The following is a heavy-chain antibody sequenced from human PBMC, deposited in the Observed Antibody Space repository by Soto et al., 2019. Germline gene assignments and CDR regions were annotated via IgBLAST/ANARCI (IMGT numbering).Heavy chain of an antibody. CDR2: ISSSSRYI. V-gene: IGHV3-21*01. Sequence: EVQLVESGGGLVKPGGSLRLSCAASGFTFSSYSMNWVRQAPGKGLEWVSAISSSSRYIYYADSVKGRFTISRDNAKNSLYLQMNSLRAEDTAVYYCARDYYGDLYYLDYWGQGTLVTVSS. CDR3: ARDYYGDLYYLDY. D-gene: IGHD4-17*01. J-gene: IGHJ4*02. CDR1: GFTFSSYS.